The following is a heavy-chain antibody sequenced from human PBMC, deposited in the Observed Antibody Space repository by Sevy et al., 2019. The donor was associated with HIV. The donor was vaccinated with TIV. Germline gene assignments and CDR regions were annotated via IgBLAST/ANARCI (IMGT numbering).Heavy chain of an antibody. Sequence: GGSLRLSCAASGFAFTNYYAMHWVRQAPGKGLEWVALISYDGSDKYYADSVKGRFTISRANLKNTLYLQMNSLTTEDTAVYYCARPRANYVDHYFFFAMDVWGQGTTVTVSS. CDR3: ARPRANYVDHYFFFAMDV. V-gene: IGHV3-30-3*01. CDR2: ISYDGSDK. CDR1: GFAFTNYYA. D-gene: IGHD4-17*01. J-gene: IGHJ6*02.